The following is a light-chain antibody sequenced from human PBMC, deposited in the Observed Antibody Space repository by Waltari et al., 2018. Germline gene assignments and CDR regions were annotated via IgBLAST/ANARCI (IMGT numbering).Light chain of an antibody. J-gene: IGKJ1*01. CDR1: QIVRSQ. CDR2: GAS. Sequence: EIVMTQSPATLSVSPGERATLSCRASQIVRSQSAWYQQKPGQAPRLLIYGASTRATGVPARFSGSGSGPEYILTISSLQSEDFAVYYCQHHNNWPPRWTFGQGTKVEIK. CDR3: QHHNNWPPRWT. V-gene: IGKV3-15*01.